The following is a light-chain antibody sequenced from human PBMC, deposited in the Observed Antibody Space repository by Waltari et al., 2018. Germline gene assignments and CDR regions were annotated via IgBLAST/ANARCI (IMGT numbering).Light chain of an antibody. Sequence: QSALTQPASLSGSPGQSITISCTGTTSAVGHYDLLSWYQHHPGNAPKLIISQVSKRPAGVSDRFSGSKSGNTASLTISGLQAEDEADYFCCSYAGSYTYVFGTGTKVTVL. CDR1: TSAVGHYDL. J-gene: IGLJ1*01. V-gene: IGLV2-23*02. CDR3: CSYAGSYTYV. CDR2: QVS.